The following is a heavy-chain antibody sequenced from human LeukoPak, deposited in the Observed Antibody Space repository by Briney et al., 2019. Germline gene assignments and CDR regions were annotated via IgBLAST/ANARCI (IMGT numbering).Heavy chain of an antibody. J-gene: IGHJ3*02. CDR2: ISWNSGSI. Sequence: GGALGLSCAAAGFTFYDYAMHWLARGPGKGLARVTGISWNSGSIGYADSVKGRFTISRDNAKNSLYLQMNSLRAEDTALYYCARHAVAGTPDAFDIWGQGTMVTVSS. CDR1: GFTFYDYA. CDR3: ARHAVAGTPDAFDI. V-gene: IGHV3-9*01. D-gene: IGHD6-19*01.